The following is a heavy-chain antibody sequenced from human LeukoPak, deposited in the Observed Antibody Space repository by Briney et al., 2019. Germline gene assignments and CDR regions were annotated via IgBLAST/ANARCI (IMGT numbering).Heavy chain of an antibody. CDR3: AREIGYCSSTSCYHVDY. V-gene: IGHV4-30-4*01. Sequence: PSETLSLTCTVSGGSISSGDYYWRWIRHPPGKGLEWIGYIYYSGSTYYNPSRKSRVTISVDTSKNQFSLKLSSVTAADTAVYYCAREIGYCSSTSCYHVDYWGQGTLVTVSS. CDR1: GGSISSGDYY. J-gene: IGHJ4*02. D-gene: IGHD2-2*01. CDR2: IYYSGST.